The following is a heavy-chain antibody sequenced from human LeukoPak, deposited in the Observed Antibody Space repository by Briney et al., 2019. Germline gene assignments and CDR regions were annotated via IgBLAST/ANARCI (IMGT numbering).Heavy chain of an antibody. CDR2: IKQDGSEK. V-gene: IGHV3-7*01. CDR3: ARVSPDIYYYYYMDV. CDR1: GFTFSSYW. J-gene: IGHJ6*03. Sequence: GGSLRLSCAASGFTFSSYWMSWVRQAPGKGLEWVANIKQDGSEKYYVDSVKGRFTISRDNAKNSLYLQMNSLRAEDTAVYYCARVSPDIYYYYYMDVWGKGTTVTISS.